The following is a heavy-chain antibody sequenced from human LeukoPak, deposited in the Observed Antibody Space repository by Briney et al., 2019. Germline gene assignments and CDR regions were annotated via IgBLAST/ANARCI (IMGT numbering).Heavy chain of an antibody. D-gene: IGHD3-10*01. J-gene: IGHJ6*03. CDR2: IYHSGNT. Sequence: SETLSLTCTVSGGSISSYYWSWIRQPPGKGLEWIGYIYHSGNTNYNPSLKSRVAISVDASKNQFSLKLTSVTAADTAVYHCARALRGYYMDVWGKGTTVTVSS. CDR3: ARALRGYYMDV. V-gene: IGHV4-59*01. CDR1: GGSISSYY.